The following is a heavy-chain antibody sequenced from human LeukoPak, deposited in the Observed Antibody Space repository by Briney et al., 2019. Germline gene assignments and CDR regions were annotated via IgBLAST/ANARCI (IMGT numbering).Heavy chain of an antibody. CDR2: IR. Sequence: GGSLRLSCAASGFSFSSYGMHWVRQAPGKGLEWVAFIRYADSVRGRFTISRDNSKSALYLQMGSLRPEDTAMYYCVRDFSNYVAFFDSWGQGVLVTVSS. CDR1: GFSFSSYG. CDR3: VRDFSNYVAFFDS. D-gene: IGHD4-11*01. V-gene: IGHV3-30*02. J-gene: IGHJ4*02.